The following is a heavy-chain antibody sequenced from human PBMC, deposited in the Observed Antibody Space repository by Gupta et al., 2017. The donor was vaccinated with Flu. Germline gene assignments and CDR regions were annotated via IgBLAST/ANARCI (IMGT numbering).Heavy chain of an antibody. CDR1: NGSLSNFY. Sequence: QVVLQESGPGLVKPSETLSLTCPVSNGSLSNFYWNWIRQTPGKGLEWLGFVEDSGSTNYNTALKGRVNISIDTSKNQFSLRLTSVTAADTAIYYCARGAPGGGYEGWFDPWGQGTLVTVSS. CDR3: ARGAPGGGYEGWFDP. D-gene: IGHD5-12*01. J-gene: IGHJ5*02. V-gene: IGHV4-59*01. CDR2: VEDSGST.